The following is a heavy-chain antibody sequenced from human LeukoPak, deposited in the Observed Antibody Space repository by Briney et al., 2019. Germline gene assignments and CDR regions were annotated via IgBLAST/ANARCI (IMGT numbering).Heavy chain of an antibody. Sequence: ASVKVSCKASGYTFTSYDINWVRQATGQGLEWMGWMNPNSGNTGYAQKFQGRVTMTRNTSISTAYMELSSLRSEDTAVYYCARAPGSGRRDRFYYFDYWGQGTLVTVSS. D-gene: IGHD3-10*01. V-gene: IGHV1-8*01. J-gene: IGHJ4*02. CDR3: ARAPGSGRRDRFYYFDY. CDR1: GYTFTSYD. CDR2: MNPNSGNT.